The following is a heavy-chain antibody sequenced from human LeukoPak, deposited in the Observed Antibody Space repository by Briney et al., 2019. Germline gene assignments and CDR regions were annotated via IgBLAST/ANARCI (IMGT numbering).Heavy chain of an antibody. CDR3: ARDQSIAVAGTLKVGFDP. V-gene: IGHV1-2*02. CDR1: GYTFTGYY. CDR2: INPNSGGT. D-gene: IGHD6-19*01. J-gene: IGHJ5*02. Sequence: ASVKVSCKASGYTFTGYYMHWVRQAPGQGLEWMGWINPNSGGTNYAQKFQGRVTMTRDTSISTAYMERSRLRSDDTAVYYCARDQSIAVAGTLKVGFDPWGQGTLVTVSS.